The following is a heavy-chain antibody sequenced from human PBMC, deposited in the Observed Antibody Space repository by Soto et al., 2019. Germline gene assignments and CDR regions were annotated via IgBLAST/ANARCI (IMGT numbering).Heavy chain of an antibody. CDR2: INAGNGNT. Sequence: QVQFVQSGAELKKPGASVKVSCKASGYTFTNYAMHWVRQAPGQRLEWMGWINAGNGNTKYSQNFQGRVTITRDTSARTADVELTSLRSDDTAVYYCARAGYCSSTSCSDAFDIWGQGTLVTVSS. D-gene: IGHD2-2*01. J-gene: IGHJ3*02. V-gene: IGHV1-3*01. CDR3: ARAGYCSSTSCSDAFDI. CDR1: GYTFTNYA.